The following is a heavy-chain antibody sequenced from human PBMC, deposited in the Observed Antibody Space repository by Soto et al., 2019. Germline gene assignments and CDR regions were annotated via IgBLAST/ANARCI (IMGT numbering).Heavy chain of an antibody. Sequence: GGSLRLSCAASGFTFSSYDMHWVRQAPGKGLEWVSSISSSSSYIYYADSVKGRFTISRDNSKNTLYLQMNSLRAEDTAVYYCAKDGCSVYCNSPGCSAKHFDYWGQGTLVTVSS. J-gene: IGHJ4*02. D-gene: IGHD2-2*01. CDR1: GFTFSSYD. CDR3: AKDGCSVYCNSPGCSAKHFDY. V-gene: IGHV3-21*01. CDR2: ISSSSSYI.